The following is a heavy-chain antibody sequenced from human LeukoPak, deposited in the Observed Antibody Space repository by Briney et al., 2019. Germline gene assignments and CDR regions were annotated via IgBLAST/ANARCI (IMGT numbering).Heavy chain of an antibody. J-gene: IGHJ3*02. CDR1: GYSISSGYY. D-gene: IGHD3-10*01. CDR3: ARTLPPLLGAFDI. Sequence: PSETLSLTCTVSGYSISSGYYWSWVRQPPGKGLEWIGFVYYTGSTNYSPSLKSRVTISVDTSKNQFSLKLRSVTAADTAVYYCARTLPPLLGAFDIWGHGTMVTVSS. V-gene: IGHV4-59*01. CDR2: VYYTGST.